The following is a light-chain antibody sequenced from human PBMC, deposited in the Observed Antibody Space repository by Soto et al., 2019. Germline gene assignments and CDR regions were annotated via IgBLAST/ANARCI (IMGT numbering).Light chain of an antibody. V-gene: IGKV1-5*01. CDR2: DAS. CDR3: QQYDNYPLT. CDR1: QSINNW. J-gene: IGKJ4*01. Sequence: IQGTKSALTLTASLGERVTITRRASQSINNWLAWYQQKPGKAPKFLIYDASNLESGVPSRFSGSASGTEFTLTISSLQPDDFATYYCQQYDNYPLTFGRGTKVDIK.